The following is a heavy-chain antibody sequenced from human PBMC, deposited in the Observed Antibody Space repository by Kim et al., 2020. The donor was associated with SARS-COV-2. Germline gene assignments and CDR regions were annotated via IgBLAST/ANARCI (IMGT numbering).Heavy chain of an antibody. CDR3: AKEVSGSYGYFDY. D-gene: IGHD1-26*01. CDR2: ISYDGSNK. V-gene: IGHV3-30*18. J-gene: IGHJ4*02. CDR1: GFTFSSYG. Sequence: GGSLRLSCAASGFTFSSYGMHWVRQAPGKGLEWVAVISYDGSNKYYADSVKGRFTISRDNSKNTLYLQMNSLRAEDTAVYYCAKEVSGSYGYFDYWGQGTLVTVSS.